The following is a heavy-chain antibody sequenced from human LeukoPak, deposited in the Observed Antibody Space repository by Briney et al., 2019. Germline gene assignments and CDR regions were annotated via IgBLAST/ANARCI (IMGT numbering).Heavy chain of an antibody. D-gene: IGHD2-2*01. V-gene: IGHV4-39*01. Sequence: SQTLSLTCTVSRGSISSSSYYWAWIRQPPWKGLEWIGMIYHSGRTYYKPSLKSRVTISVDTSKHHFSLKLSSVTAADTAVYYCARQVCSSISCYVDYWGQRTLVTVSS. CDR2: IYHSGRT. CDR3: ARQVCSSISCYVDY. CDR1: RGSISSSSYY. J-gene: IGHJ4*02.